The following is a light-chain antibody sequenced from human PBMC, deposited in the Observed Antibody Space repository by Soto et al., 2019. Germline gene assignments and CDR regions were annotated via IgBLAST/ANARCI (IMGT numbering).Light chain of an antibody. CDR3: QTWATGIQV. Sequence: QLVLTQSPSASASLGASVKLTCTLSSGHSTYAIAWHQQQPEKGPRFLIKLNSDGSHNKGDGIPDRFSGSSSGAERYLTISSLQSEDEADYYCQTWATGIQVFGGGTQLTVL. J-gene: IGLJ3*02. CDR1: SGHSTYA. V-gene: IGLV4-69*01. CDR2: LNSDGSH.